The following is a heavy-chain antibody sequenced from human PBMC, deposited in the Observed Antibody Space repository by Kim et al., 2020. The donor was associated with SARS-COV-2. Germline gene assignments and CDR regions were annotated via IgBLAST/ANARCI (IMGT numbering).Heavy chain of an antibody. D-gene: IGHD6-13*01. V-gene: IGHV4-59*01. CDR3: ATSYKATAGA. Sequence: TNYHPSLKSRVTISVDTSKNQFSLKLGSVTAADTAVYYCATSYKATAGAWGQGTLVTVSS. J-gene: IGHJ4*02. CDR2: T.